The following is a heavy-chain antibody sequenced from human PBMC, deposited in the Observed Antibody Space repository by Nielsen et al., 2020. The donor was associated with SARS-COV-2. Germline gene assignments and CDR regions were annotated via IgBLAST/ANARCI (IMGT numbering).Heavy chain of an antibody. CDR3: ARGIAAAGPRFDY. CDR2: IIPIFGTA. D-gene: IGHD6-13*01. CDR1: GGTFSSYA. Sequence: SVKVSCKASGGTFSSYAISWVRQAPGQGIEWMGGIIPIFGTANYAQKFQGRVTITEDESTSTAYMALSSLRSEDTAVYYCARGIAAAGPRFDYWGQGTLVTVSS. J-gene: IGHJ4*02. V-gene: IGHV1-69*13.